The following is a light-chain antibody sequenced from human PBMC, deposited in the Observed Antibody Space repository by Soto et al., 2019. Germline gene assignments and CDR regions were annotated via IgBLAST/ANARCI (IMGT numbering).Light chain of an antibody. CDR2: EVS. Sequence: QSVLTQPPSASGSPGQSVTISCTGTSSDVGAYNYVSWYQQHPGKAPKLMIYEVSKRPSGVPDRFSASKSGNTASLTVSGLQAEDEADYYCSSHGGSNNFYVFGTGTRSPS. V-gene: IGLV2-8*01. CDR3: SSHGGSNNFYV. J-gene: IGLJ1*01. CDR1: SSDVGAYNY.